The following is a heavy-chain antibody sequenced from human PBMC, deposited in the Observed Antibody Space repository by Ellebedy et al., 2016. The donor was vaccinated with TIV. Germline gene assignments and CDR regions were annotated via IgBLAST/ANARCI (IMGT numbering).Heavy chain of an antibody. CDR3: AKDLFFGLDV. CDR1: GFTFSDFP. J-gene: IGHJ6*02. D-gene: IGHD3-3*01. CDR2: IRRRSDNYAT. Sequence: GGSLRLXXAASGFTFSDFPIHWVRRASGKGLEWIGHIRRRSDNYATTYAASVRGRFSISRDDSRNTAYLQINSLKTEDTAVYYCAKDLFFGLDVWGQGTTVTVSS. V-gene: IGHV3-73*01.